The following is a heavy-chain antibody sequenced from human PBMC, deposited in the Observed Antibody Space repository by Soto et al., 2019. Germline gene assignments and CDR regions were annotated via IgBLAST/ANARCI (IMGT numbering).Heavy chain of an antibody. CDR2: ISAHNGNT. J-gene: IGHJ4*02. CDR3: AREGSPYSSSWYSDY. Sequence: ASVKVSCKASGYTFTSYGISWVLQAPGQGLEWMGWISAHNGNTNYAQKLQGRVTMTTDTSTSTAYMELRSLRSDDTAVYYCAREGSPYSSSWYSDYWGQGTLVTVSS. CDR1: GYTFTSYG. D-gene: IGHD6-13*01. V-gene: IGHV1-18*04.